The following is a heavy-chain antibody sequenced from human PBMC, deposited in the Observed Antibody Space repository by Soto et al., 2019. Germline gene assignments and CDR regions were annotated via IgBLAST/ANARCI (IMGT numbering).Heavy chain of an antibody. V-gene: IGHV5-51*01. CDR1: GYSFTSHW. J-gene: IGHJ6*02. D-gene: IGHD6-13*01. CDR3: ARHAGGHYYYVMDG. CDR2: IYPGDSDT. Sequence: GESLKISCKGSGYSFTSHWIGWVRRMPGKGLEWMGIIYPGDSDTRYSPSFQGQVTISADKSINIAYLQWSSLKASDTAMYYCARHAGGHYYYVMDGWGQGTTVTVSS.